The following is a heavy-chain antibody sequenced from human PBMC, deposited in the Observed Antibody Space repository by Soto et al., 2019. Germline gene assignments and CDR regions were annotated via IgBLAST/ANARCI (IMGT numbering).Heavy chain of an antibody. CDR2: IWYDGSNK. D-gene: IGHD3-10*01. CDR1: GFTFSSYG. J-gene: IGHJ4*02. V-gene: IGHV3-33*01. Sequence: QVQLVESGGGVVQPGRSLRLSCAASGFTFSSYGMHWVRQAPGKGLEWVAVIWYDGSNKYYADSVKGRFTISRDNSKNTLYLQMNRLRAKATTVYYCARESARYYYGSGSNPIAYWGQGTLVTVSS. CDR3: ARESARYYYGSGSNPIAY.